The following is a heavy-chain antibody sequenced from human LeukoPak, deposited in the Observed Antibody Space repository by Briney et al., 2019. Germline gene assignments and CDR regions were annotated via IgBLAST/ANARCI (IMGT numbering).Heavy chain of an antibody. D-gene: IGHD3-10*01. V-gene: IGHV4-34*01. CDR3: ARGDRPYGEHEAFDI. Sequence: SETLSLTCAVYDESFSGYYCSWIRQPPRKGLEWIGEIDHSGSTNYNPSLQSRVTISVDTSKNQFSLKVSSVSAADTAVYYCARGDRPYGEHEAFDIWGHGTTVTVSP. CDR1: DESFSGYY. CDR2: IDHSGST. J-gene: IGHJ3*02.